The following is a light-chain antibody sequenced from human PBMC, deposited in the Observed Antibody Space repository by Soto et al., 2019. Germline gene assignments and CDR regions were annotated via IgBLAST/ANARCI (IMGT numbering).Light chain of an antibody. CDR1: SRDVGSYDL. CDR3: CSYAGSWV. CDR2: EVS. Sequence: QSALTQPASVSGSPGQSITISCTGTSRDVGSYDLVSWYQHHPGKAPKLMIYEVSKRPSGVSNRFFGSKSGNTASLTISGLRAEDEADYYCCSYAGSWVFGGGTKLTVL. J-gene: IGLJ3*02. V-gene: IGLV2-23*02.